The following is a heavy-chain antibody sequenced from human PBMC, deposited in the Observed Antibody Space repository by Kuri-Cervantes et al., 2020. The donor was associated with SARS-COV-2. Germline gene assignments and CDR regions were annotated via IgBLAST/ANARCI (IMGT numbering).Heavy chain of an antibody. CDR2: ISSSGSTI. J-gene: IGHJ4*02. D-gene: IGHD2-2*01. V-gene: IGHV3-48*03. CDR3: AKAGKKEGYCSSTSCYLDSDY. CDR1: GFTFSSYE. Sequence: LSLTCAASGFTFSSYEMNWVRQAPGKGLEWVSYISSSGSTIYYADSVKGRFTISRDNSKNTLYLQMNSLRAEDTAVYYCAKAGKKEGYCSSTSCYLDSDYWGQGTLVTVSS.